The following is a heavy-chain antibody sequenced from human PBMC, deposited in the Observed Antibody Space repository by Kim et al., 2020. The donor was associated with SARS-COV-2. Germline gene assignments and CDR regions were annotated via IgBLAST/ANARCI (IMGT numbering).Heavy chain of an antibody. CDR1: GFTVSSNY. D-gene: IGHD3-22*01. CDR3: ARVGYYDSSGWDDY. Sequence: GGSLRLSCAASGFTVSSNYMSWVRQAPGKGLEWVSVIYSGGSTYYADSVKGRFTISRDNSKNTLYLQMNSLRAEDTAVYYCARVGYYDSSGWDDYWGQGTLVTVSS. CDR2: IYSGGST. J-gene: IGHJ4*02. V-gene: IGHV3-53*01.